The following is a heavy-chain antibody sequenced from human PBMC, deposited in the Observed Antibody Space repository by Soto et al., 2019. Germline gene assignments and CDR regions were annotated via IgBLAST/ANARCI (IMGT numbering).Heavy chain of an antibody. CDR2: INSDGSST. CDR1: GFTFSSYW. J-gene: IGHJ5*02. CDR3: ARDQGSTYYYDSSGYYYVNNWFDP. D-gene: IGHD3-22*01. V-gene: IGHV3-74*01. Sequence: GWSLRLSCAASGFTFSSYWMHWVRQAPGKGLVWVSRINSDGSSTSYADSVKGRFTISRDNAKNTLYLQMNSLRAEDTAVYYCARDQGSTYYYDSSGYYYVNNWFDPWGQGTLVTVSS.